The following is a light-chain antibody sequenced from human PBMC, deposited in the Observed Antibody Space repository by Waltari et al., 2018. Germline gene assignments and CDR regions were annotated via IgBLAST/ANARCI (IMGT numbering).Light chain of an antibody. Sequence: SVLFSSNNKDFVACHHQKPGRPPNLLIYWASTRYSGVPARFSASGSGTNFTHTISSLQAEDVAVYYCHQYFKTPWTFGRGTQVEIK. CDR1: SVLFSSNNKDF. V-gene: IGKV4-1*01. CDR2: WAS. J-gene: IGKJ1*01. CDR3: HQYFKTPWT.